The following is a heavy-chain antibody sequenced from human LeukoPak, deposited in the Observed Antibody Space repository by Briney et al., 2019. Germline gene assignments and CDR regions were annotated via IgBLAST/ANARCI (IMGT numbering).Heavy chain of an antibody. V-gene: IGHV3-48*03. CDR2: ITTSGSTK. CDR3: ARDRDPGYNDSSGYRRVNAFDI. Sequence: GSLRLSCAASGFTFSNYEMNWVRQAPGKGLEWVSYITTSGSTKYYADSVKGRFTISRDNAKNSLYLQMNTLRAEDTAVYYCARDRDPGYNDSSGYRRVNAFDIWGQGTMVTVSS. D-gene: IGHD3-22*01. J-gene: IGHJ3*02. CDR1: GFTFSNYE.